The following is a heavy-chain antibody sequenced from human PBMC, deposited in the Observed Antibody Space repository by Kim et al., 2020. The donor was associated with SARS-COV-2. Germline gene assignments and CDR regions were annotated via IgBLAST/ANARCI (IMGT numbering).Heavy chain of an antibody. CDR2: SP. CDR3: VQDNHNGPQA. Sequence: SPYYTDSVKGRVTISRDNSKNTLYLQMNVLRVEDSAVYYCVQDNHNGPQAWGQGTLVTVSS. J-gene: IGHJ4*02. D-gene: IGHD2-8*01. V-gene: IGHV3-23*01.